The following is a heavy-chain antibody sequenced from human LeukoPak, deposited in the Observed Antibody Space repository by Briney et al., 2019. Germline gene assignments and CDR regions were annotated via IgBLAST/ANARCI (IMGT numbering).Heavy chain of an antibody. J-gene: IGHJ3*02. V-gene: IGHV4-30-2*01. D-gene: IGHD3-22*01. CDR3: ASPMTLVLRGLAGIDVFNI. Sequence: SQTLSLTCTVSGGSISSGGYYWSWIRQPPGKGLGWIGHISHSGSIYYSPSLRGRVTISLDRSKNQFSLNLSSATAADTAVYYCASPMTLVLRGLAGIDVFNIWGQGTMVTVSS. CDR1: GGSISSGGYY. CDR2: ISHSGSI.